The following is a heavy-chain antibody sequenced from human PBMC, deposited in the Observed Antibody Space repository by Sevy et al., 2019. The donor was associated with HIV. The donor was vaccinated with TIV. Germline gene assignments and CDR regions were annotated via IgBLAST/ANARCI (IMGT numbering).Heavy chain of an antibody. D-gene: IGHD1-26*01. V-gene: IGHV3-30-3*01. CDR2: ISYDGSNK. J-gene: IGHJ4*02. CDR3: ASVGPQDGWDY. CDR1: GFTFSSYA. Sequence: GGSLRLSCAASGFTFSSYAMHWVRQAPGKGLEWVAVISYDGSNKYYADSVKGRFTISRDNSKNTLYLQMNSLRTEDTAVYYCASVGPQDGWDYWGQGTLVTVSS.